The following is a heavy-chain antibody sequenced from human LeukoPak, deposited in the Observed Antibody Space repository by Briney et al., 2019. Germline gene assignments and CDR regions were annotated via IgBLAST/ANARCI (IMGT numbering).Heavy chain of an antibody. V-gene: IGHV3-43*02. CDR2: ISGDGTIT. Sequence: GGSLRLSCAASGLDLDAYAMHWVRQAPGKGLEWVSLISGDGTITYYADSVKGRFTISRDNSKNSLFLEMNSLRSEDTALYYCAKDTPLFYHYYGIDVWGQGTTVTVSS. J-gene: IGHJ6*02. CDR1: GLDLDAYA. CDR3: AKDTPLFYHYYGIDV.